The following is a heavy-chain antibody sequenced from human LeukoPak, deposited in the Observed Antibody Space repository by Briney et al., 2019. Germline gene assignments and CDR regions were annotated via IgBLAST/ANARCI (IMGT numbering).Heavy chain of an antibody. V-gene: IGHV4-39*01. Sequence: PSETLSLTCTVSGGSISSSSYYWGWIRQPPGKGLEWIGSIYYSGSTYYNPSLKSRVTISVDTSKNQFSLKLSSVTAADTAVYYCASDLTYYDFWSGYYLYNWFDPWGQGTLVTISS. CDR2: IYYSGST. CDR3: ASDLTYYDFWSGYYLYNWFDP. CDR1: GGSISSSSYY. J-gene: IGHJ5*02. D-gene: IGHD3-3*01.